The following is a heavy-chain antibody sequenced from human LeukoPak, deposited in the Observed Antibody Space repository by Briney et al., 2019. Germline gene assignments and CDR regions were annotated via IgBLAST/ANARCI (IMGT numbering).Heavy chain of an antibody. CDR2: INHSGST. CDR3: ARGLRTMVRGVIKRDLP. V-gene: IGHV4-34*01. D-gene: IGHD3-10*01. J-gene: IGHJ5*02. CDR1: GGSFSGYY. Sequence: SETLSLTCAVSGGSFSGYYWSWIRQRPGKGLEWIGEINHSGSTNYNPSLKSRVTISVDTSKNQFSLKLSSVTAADTAVYYCARGLRTMVRGVIKRDLPWGQGTLVTVSS.